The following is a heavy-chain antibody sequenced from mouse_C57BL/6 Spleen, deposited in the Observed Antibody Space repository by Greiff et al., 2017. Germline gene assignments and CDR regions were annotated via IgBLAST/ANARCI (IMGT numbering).Heavy chain of an antibody. D-gene: IGHD1-1*01. CDR1: GFTFSSYA. V-gene: IGHV5-4*03. CDR3: ARYEVLRSSWFAY. CDR2: ISDGGSYN. Sequence: EVKLMESGGGLVKPGGSLTLSCAASGFTFSSYAMSWVRQTPEKRLEWVATISDGGSYNYYPDNVKGRFTISRDNGKNHLYLHRSHLKSADTAMYNCARYEVLRSSWFAYWGQGTLVTVSA. J-gene: IGHJ3*01.